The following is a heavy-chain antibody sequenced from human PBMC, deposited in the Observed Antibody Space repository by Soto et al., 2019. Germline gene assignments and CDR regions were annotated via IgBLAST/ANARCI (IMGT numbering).Heavy chain of an antibody. Sequence: QVQLVQSGAEVQKPGSSVKGSCKASGGTFSSYTISWVRQAPGHGLEWMGRIIPILGIANYAQKFQGRVTITADKSTSTAYMELSSLRSEDTAVYYCARRAEYSSSPGVNYYYYMDVWGKGTTVTVSS. CDR2: IIPILGIA. CDR3: ARRAEYSSSPGVNYYYYMDV. J-gene: IGHJ6*03. D-gene: IGHD6-6*01. V-gene: IGHV1-69*02. CDR1: GGTFSSYT.